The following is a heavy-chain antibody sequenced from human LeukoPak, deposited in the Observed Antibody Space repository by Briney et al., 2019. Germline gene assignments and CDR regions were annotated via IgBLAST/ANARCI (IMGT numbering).Heavy chain of an antibody. CDR3: AKGFDILTGYYAFDY. J-gene: IGHJ4*02. Sequence: GGSLRLSCAASGFTFSSYAMSWVRQAPGKGLEWVSAIGGSGDSTYYADSVKGRFTISRDNSKNTLYLQMNSLRAEDTAVYYCAKGFDILTGYYAFDYWGQGTLVTVSS. CDR1: GFTFSSYA. CDR2: IGGSGDST. D-gene: IGHD3-9*01. V-gene: IGHV3-23*01.